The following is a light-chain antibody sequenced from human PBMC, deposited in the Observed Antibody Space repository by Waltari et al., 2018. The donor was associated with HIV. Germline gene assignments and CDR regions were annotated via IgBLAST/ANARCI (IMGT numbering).Light chain of an antibody. V-gene: IGLV1-40*01. Sequence: QSVLTQPHSLSGAPGQRVTISCTGSSPNIGAGYDVHWYQQFPGTAPKLLIFGNRNRPSGVPDRFAGSKSGTSASLAITWLQAEDEADYYCQSYDSSLSSLFGGGTKLTVL. CDR1: SPNIGAGYD. CDR2: GNR. J-gene: IGLJ2*01. CDR3: QSYDSSLSSL.